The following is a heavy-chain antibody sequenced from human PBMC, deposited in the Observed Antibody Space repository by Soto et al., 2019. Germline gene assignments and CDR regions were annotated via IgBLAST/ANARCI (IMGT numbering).Heavy chain of an antibody. CDR2: IVIGSGNT. D-gene: IGHD6-6*01. CDR3: AASYTSSSVSDF. Sequence: SVKVSCKASGFNFTTFAVQWVRQARGQRLEWMGWIVIGSGNTNYAQKFQERVAITRDMSTTTAYMEMSSLTSDDTAVYYCAASYTSSSVSDFWGQGTLVTVS. CDR1: GFNFTTFA. V-gene: IGHV1-58*01. J-gene: IGHJ4*02.